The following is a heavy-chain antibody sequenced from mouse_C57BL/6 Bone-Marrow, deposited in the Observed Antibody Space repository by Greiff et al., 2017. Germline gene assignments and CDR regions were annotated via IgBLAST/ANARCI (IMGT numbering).Heavy chain of an antibody. Sequence: VQLQQSGAELARPGASVKLSCKASGYTFTSYGISWVKQSTGQGLEWIGEIYPRSGNTYYNEKFKGKATLTADKSSSTAYMELRSLTSEDSAVYFCARYFLYAMDYWGQGTSVTVSS. J-gene: IGHJ4*01. V-gene: IGHV1-81*01. CDR1: GYTFTSYG. CDR2: IYPRSGNT. CDR3: ARYFLYAMDY.